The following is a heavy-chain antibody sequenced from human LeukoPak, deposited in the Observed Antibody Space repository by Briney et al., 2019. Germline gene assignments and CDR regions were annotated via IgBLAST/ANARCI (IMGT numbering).Heavy chain of an antibody. CDR3: ARLSSGWDY. J-gene: IGHJ4*02. V-gene: IGHV4-59*08. CDR1: GGSISSYY. CDR2: IYYSGST. D-gene: IGHD6-19*01. Sequence: SETLSLTCTVSGGSISSYYWSWIRQPPGKGLEWIGYIYYSGSTNYNPSLKSRVTISVDTSKNQFSLKLSSVTAADTAVYYCARLSSGWDYWGQGTLVTVSS.